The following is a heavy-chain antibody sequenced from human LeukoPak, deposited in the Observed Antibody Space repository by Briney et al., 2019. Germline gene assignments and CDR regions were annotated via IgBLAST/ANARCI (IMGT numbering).Heavy chain of an antibody. J-gene: IGHJ4*02. CDR3: ARGPLYYYGSGV. V-gene: IGHV4-34*01. D-gene: IGHD3-10*01. Sequence: SETLSLTCAVYGGPFSGYYWSWIRQPPGKGLEWIGEINHSGSTNYNPSLKSRVTISVDTSKNQFTLKLSSVTAADTAVYYCARGPLYYYGSGVWGQGTLVTVSS. CDR1: GGPFSGYY. CDR2: INHSGST.